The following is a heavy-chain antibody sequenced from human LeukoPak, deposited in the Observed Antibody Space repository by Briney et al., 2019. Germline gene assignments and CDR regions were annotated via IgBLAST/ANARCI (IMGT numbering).Heavy chain of an antibody. Sequence: SETLSLTCTVSGGSISSYYWSWIRQPPGKGLKWIGYIYYSGSTNYNPSLKSRVTISVDTSKNQFSLKLSSVTAADTAVYYCARGSYYYDSSGYSETGEIDWGQGTLVTVSS. J-gene: IGHJ4*02. CDR3: ARGSYYYDSSGYSETGEID. V-gene: IGHV4-59*01. CDR2: IYYSGST. CDR1: GGSISSYY. D-gene: IGHD3-22*01.